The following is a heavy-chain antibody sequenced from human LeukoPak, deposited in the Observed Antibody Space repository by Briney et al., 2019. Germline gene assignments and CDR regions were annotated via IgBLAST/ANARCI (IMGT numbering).Heavy chain of an antibody. CDR3: AILGPYDIVTDDAFDV. D-gene: IGHD3-9*01. V-gene: IGHV4-34*12. J-gene: IGHJ3*01. CDR2: FILSGGP. Sequence: SETLSLTCAVYGRSFSGYYWTWVRQPPGKGLEWIGQFILSGGPNYNPSLKSRVTISVVMSKNHFSLKIDSVTAADTAVYCCAILGPYDIVTDDAFDVWGQETMVTVSS. CDR1: GRSFSGYY.